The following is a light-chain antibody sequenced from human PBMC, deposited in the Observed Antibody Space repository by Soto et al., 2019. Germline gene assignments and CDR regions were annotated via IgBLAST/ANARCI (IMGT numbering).Light chain of an antibody. CDR2: GAS. CDR1: RDISNY. V-gene: IGKV1-27*01. J-gene: IGKJ4*01. Sequence: DIQVTQSPSSLSASLGDRISITCRASRDISNYLAWYQQKPGQVPRLLISGASTLHSGVPSRFSGSGSGTDFTLTITSLQPEDIATYFCQKYDTGPLTFGGGTKVEI. CDR3: QKYDTGPLT.